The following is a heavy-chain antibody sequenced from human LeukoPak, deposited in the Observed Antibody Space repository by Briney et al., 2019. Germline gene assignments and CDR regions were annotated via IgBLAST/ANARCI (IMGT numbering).Heavy chain of an antibody. CDR3: ARAGIAAAGLRFDP. Sequence: PSETLSLTCTVSGGPISSYYWSWIRQPPGKGLEWIGYIYYSGSTNYNPSLKSRVTISVDTSKNQFSLKLSSVTAADTAVYYCARAGIAAAGLRFDPWGQGTLVTVSS. CDR2: IYYSGST. J-gene: IGHJ5*02. V-gene: IGHV4-59*01. D-gene: IGHD6-13*01. CDR1: GGPISSYY.